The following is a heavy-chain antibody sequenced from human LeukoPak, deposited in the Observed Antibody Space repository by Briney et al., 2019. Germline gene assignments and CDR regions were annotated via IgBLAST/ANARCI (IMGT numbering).Heavy chain of an antibody. CDR3: TKQVGDFWSGYPFDY. CDR1: RFTYTMYW. CDR2: ISGSGGST. V-gene: IGHV3-23*01. Sequence: GGSLRLSCAASRFTYTMYWMSWVRQAPGKGLEWVSAISGSGGSTYYADSVKGRFTISRDNSKNTLYLQMNSLRAEDTAVYYCTKQVGDFWSGYPFDYWGQGTLVTVSS. D-gene: IGHD3-3*01. J-gene: IGHJ4*02.